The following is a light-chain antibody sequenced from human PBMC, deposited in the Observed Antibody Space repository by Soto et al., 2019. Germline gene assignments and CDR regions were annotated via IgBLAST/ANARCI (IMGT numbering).Light chain of an antibody. J-gene: IGLJ3*02. CDR3: QSYDSSLRGWV. CDR1: SSYIGAGYD. V-gene: IGLV1-40*01. Sequence: QSVLTQPPSVSGAPGQRVTISCTGSSSYIGAGYDVHWYQQLPGTAPKLLIYANSNRPSGVPDRFSGSKSGTSASLAITGLQAEDEADYYCQSYDSSLRGWVFGGGTKLTVL. CDR2: ANS.